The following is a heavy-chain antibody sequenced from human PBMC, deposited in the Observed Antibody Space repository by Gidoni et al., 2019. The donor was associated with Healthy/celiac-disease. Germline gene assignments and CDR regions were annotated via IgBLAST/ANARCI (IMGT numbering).Heavy chain of an antibody. CDR3: ALVVAATGAFDI. CDR1: GFTFSSYA. Sequence: QVQLVESGGGVVQPGRSLRLSCAASGFTFSSYAMHWVRQAPGKGLEWVAVISYDGSNKYYADSVKGRFTISRDNSKNTLYLQMNSLRAEDTAVYYCALVVAATGAFDIWGQGTMVTVSS. D-gene: IGHD2-15*01. J-gene: IGHJ3*02. V-gene: IGHV3-30-3*01. CDR2: ISYDGSNK.